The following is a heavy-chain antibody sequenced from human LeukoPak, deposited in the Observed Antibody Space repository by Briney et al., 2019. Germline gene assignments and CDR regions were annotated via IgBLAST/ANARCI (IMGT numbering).Heavy chain of an antibody. Sequence: PGGSLRLSCAASGFTFNRYAIHWVRQAPGKGLEWVTVIASDGNDQHYADSVKGRFTTSRDNSKNTVFLQMNSLRIEDTAVYYCARDFDQGGADYYFAYWGRGTLVTVSS. CDR2: IASDGNDQ. D-gene: IGHD3-9*01. CDR3: ARDFDQGGADYYFAY. CDR1: GFTFNRYA. V-gene: IGHV3-30-3*01. J-gene: IGHJ4*02.